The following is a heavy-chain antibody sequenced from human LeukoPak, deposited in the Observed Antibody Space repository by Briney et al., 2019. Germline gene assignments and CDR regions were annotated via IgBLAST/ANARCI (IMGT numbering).Heavy chain of an antibody. CDR1: GFTFSSYS. J-gene: IGHJ4*02. Sequence: GGSLRLSCAASGFTFSSYSMNWVRQAPGKGLEWVSYISSSSSTIYYADSVKGRFTISRDNAKNSLYLQMNSLRAEDTAVYYCAKDLGFQLPSYYFDYWGQGTLVTVSS. V-gene: IGHV3-48*01. CDR2: ISSSSSTI. D-gene: IGHD2-2*01. CDR3: AKDLGFQLPSYYFDY.